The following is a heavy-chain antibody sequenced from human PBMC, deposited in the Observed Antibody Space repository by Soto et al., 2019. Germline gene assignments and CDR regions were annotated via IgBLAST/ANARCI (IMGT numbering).Heavy chain of an antibody. Sequence: GASVKVSCKASGYTFTSYAMHWVRQAPGQRLEWMGWINAGNGNTEYSQKFQGRVTITRDTSASTAYMELSSLRSEDTAVYYCARDLEWEPRGHACYGMDVWGQGTTVTVSS. V-gene: IGHV1-3*01. CDR3: ARDLEWEPRGHACYGMDV. CDR1: GYTFTSYA. D-gene: IGHD3-3*01. CDR2: INAGNGNT. J-gene: IGHJ6*02.